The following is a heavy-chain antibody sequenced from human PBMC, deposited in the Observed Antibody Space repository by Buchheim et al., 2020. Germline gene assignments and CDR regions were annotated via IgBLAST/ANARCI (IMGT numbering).Heavy chain of an antibody. J-gene: IGHJ2*01. CDR2: ISHSGST. CDR3: ASGGGYCYSCTGNWYFDL. CDR1: GCSISTSHW. V-gene: IGHV4-4*02. Sequence: QVQLQESGPGLVKPSGTLSLTCAVSGCSISTSHWWSWVRQPPGKGLEWIGEISHSGSTNYNPSLKSRVTISVDKSKNQSSLNLTSVTAADTAVYYCASGGGYCYSCTGNWYFDLWGRGTL. D-gene: IGHD2-15*01.